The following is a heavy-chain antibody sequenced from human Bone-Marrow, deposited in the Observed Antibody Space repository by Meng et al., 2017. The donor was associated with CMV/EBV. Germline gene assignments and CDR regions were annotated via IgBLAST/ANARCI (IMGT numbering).Heavy chain of an antibody. J-gene: IGHJ6*02. D-gene: IGHD3-3*01. V-gene: IGHV1-8*01. CDR2: MNPNSGNT. CDR3: ARSKTKPLTIFGVVINHYYYYGMDV. CDR1: GYTFPSYD. Sequence: ASVQVSRKPSGYTFPSYDINWVRQATGQGLEWMGWMNPNSGNTGYAQKFQGRVTMTRNTSISTAYMELSSLRSEDTAVYYCARSKTKPLTIFGVVINHYYYYGMDVWGQGTTVTVSS.